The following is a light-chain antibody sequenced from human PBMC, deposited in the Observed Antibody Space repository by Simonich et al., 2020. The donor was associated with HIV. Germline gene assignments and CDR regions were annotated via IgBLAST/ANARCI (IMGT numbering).Light chain of an antibody. CDR3: SSYTSINTWV. V-gene: IGLV2-14*03. Sequence: QSALTQPASVSGSPGQSITISCTAPSSDVGGYNYVSWYQQHPGKAPKLMIYDVTKRPSGVSNRFSGSKSGNTASLTISGLQAEDEADYYCSSYTSINTWVFGGGTKLTVL. CDR1: SSDVGGYNY. J-gene: IGLJ3*02. CDR2: DVT.